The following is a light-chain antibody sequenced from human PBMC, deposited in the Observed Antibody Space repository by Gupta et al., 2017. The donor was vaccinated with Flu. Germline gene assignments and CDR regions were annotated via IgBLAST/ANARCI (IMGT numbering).Light chain of an antibody. CDR1: SSDVGGYKY. Sequence: QSALHQPASVSGFPEQSITILCPGTSSDVGGYKYVSWYQQHPGKAPKLMIFEVSNRPSGVSERFSGSKSGDTASLTISGLQAEDEADYYCSSYTNTNTLVVFGGGTKLTVL. CDR2: EVS. J-gene: IGLJ3*02. V-gene: IGLV2-14*01. CDR3: SSYTNTNTLVV.